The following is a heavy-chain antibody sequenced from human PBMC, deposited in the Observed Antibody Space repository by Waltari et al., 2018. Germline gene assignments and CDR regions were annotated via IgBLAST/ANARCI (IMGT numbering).Heavy chain of an antibody. CDR1: GFTFSSYW. D-gene: IGHD4-17*01. CDR2: IKQDGSEK. Sequence: EVQLVESGGGLVQPGGSLRLSCAASGFTFSSYWMSWVRQAPGTGLGGVANIKQDGSEKYYVDYLKCRFTISIDNAKNSLYLQMNSLRAEDTAVYYCASVSHGDYHYHFDYWGQGTLVTVSS. V-gene: IGHV3-7*01. CDR3: ASVSHGDYHYHFDY. J-gene: IGHJ4*02.